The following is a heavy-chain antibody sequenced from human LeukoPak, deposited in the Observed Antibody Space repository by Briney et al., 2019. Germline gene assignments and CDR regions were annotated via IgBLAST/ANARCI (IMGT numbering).Heavy chain of an antibody. V-gene: IGHV4-61*02. CDR2: IYTSGST. J-gene: IGHJ1*01. D-gene: IGHD3-22*01. Sequence: SETLSLTCTLSVGSISSGSYYWSWIRQPAGKGLEWIGRIYTSGSTNYNPSLKSRVTLSVDTSKNQFSLKLSSVTAADTAVYYCARVAYYYDSSGYNEYFQHWGQGTLVTVSS. CDR1: VGSISSGSYY. CDR3: ARVAYYYDSSGYNEYFQH.